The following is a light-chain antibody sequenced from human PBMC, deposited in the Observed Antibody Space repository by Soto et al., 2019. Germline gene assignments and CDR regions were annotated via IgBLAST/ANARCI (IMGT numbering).Light chain of an antibody. V-gene: IGLV1-40*01. CDR3: QSYDSSLCGPVYV. CDR2: GNS. CDR1: SSNIGAGYD. J-gene: IGLJ1*01. Sequence: QSVLTQPPSVSGAPGQRVTISCTGSSSNIGAGYDVHWYQQLPGTAPKLLIYGNSNRPSGVPDRFSGSKSGTSASLAIAGFQAEDESVYYCQSYDSSLCGPVYVFGPGTKVTVL.